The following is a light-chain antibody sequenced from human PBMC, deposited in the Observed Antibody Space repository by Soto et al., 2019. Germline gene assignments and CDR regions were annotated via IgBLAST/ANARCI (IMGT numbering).Light chain of an antibody. CDR1: SGHRTYA. Sequence: QSALTQPPSASGSPGQSVTISCTLSSGHRTYAIAWHQVQSGKGPRFLMTINSDGSHNRGDGVPARFSGASFGAERFLIISSLQSDDETDYYCQTWGPGIVVFGGGTKLTVL. V-gene: IGLV4-69*01. CDR2: INSDGSH. J-gene: IGLJ2*01. CDR3: QTWGPGIVV.